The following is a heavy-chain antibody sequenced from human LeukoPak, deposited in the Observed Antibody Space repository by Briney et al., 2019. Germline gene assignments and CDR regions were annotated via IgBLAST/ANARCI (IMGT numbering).Heavy chain of an antibody. V-gene: IGHV1-2*02. CDR1: GYTFTGYY. CDR3: VRDGLNWNYDY. J-gene: IGHJ4*02. CDR2: ISPTSGDT. Sequence: GASVKVSCKASGYTFTGYYIHWVRQAPGQGLEWMGWISPTSGDTMYAQKFQGRVTMTRDTSISIAYMELSRLRSDDTAVYYCVRDGLNWNYDYWGQGTLVAVSS. D-gene: IGHD1-7*01.